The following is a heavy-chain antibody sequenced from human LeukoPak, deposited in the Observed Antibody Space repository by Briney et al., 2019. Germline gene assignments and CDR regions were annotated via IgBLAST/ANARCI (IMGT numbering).Heavy chain of an antibody. CDR1: GGSISSGGYS. J-gene: IGHJ4*02. Sequence: PSETLSLTCAVSGGSISSGGYSWSWIRQPPGKGLEWIGYIYHGGSTYYNSSLKNRVTVSVDGSKNQFSLKLNSVTAADTAVYYCARGGAAPYCFDYWGPGTLVTVSS. CDR3: ARGGAAPYCFDY. V-gene: IGHV4-30-2*01. D-gene: IGHD6-13*01. CDR2: IYHGGST.